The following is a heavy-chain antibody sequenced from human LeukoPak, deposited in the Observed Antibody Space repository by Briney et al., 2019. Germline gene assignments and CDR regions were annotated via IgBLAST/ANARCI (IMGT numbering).Heavy chain of an antibody. V-gene: IGHV5-51*01. D-gene: IGHD3-3*01. Sequence: GESLNISCKGSGYSFTSYWIGWVRQMPRKGREWMGIVYPGDSETRYSPSFQGQVTISADKSISIAYLQWSSLKASDTAMYYCASVRSGYLYYFDYWGQGTLVTVSS. CDR3: ASVRSGYLYYFDY. CDR1: GYSFTSYW. CDR2: VYPGDSET. J-gene: IGHJ4*02.